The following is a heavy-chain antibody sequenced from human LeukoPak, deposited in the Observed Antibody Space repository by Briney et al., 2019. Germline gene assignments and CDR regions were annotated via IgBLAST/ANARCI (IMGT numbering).Heavy chain of an antibody. CDR1: GFSFSDYA. J-gene: IGHJ6*02. D-gene: IGHD2-2*01. Sequence: GGSLRLPCAASGFSFSDYAMGWVRQAPGKGLEWVSAISSNSAYIFYADSVEGRFTISRDNAKSSVSLQMNSLRDDDTAVYYCARIFRYQLIDYYALDVWGQGTTVTVSS. CDR2: ISSNSAYI. V-gene: IGHV3-21*01. CDR3: ARIFRYQLIDYYALDV.